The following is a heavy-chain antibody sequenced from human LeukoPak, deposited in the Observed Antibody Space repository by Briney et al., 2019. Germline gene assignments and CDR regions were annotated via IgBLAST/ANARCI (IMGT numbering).Heavy chain of an antibody. Sequence: GGSLRLSCAASGFTVSNNYMSWVRQAPGKGLEWVSVIYDSGTTFYADSVKGRFTIPRDNSKNTLYLQMNSLRAEDTAVYYCARDWGKTVGFEYWGQGTMVSVSS. CDR1: GFTVSNNY. CDR3: ARDWGKTVGFEY. CDR2: IYDSGTT. V-gene: IGHV3-53*01. J-gene: IGHJ4*02. D-gene: IGHD3-16*01.